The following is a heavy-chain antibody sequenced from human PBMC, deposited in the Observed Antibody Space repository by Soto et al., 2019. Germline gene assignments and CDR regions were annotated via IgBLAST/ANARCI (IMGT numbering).Heavy chain of an antibody. CDR2: ISSSSSTI. Sequence: EVQLVESGGGLVQPGGSLRLSCAASGFTFSSYSMNWVRQAPGKGLEWVSYISSSSSTIYYADSVKGRFTISRDNAKNSLYLQMNSRRDEDTAVYYCARSSQVQFLGYYYYGMDVWGQGTTVTVSS. V-gene: IGHV3-48*02. D-gene: IGHD1-1*01. CDR1: GFTFSSYS. CDR3: ARSSQVQFLGYYYYGMDV. J-gene: IGHJ6*02.